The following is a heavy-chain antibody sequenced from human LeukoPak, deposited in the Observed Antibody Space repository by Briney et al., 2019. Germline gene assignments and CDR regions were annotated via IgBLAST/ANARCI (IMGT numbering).Heavy chain of an antibody. CDR2: ISGSGGST. CDR3: AKCNYDFWSGYYPPDY. J-gene: IGHJ4*02. Sequence: QPGGSLRLSCAASGFTFSSYAMSWVRQAPGKGLEWVSAISGSGGSTYYADSVKGRFTISRDNSKNTLYLQMNSLRAEDTAVYYCAKCNYDFWSGYYPPDYWGQGTLVTVSS. CDR1: GFTFSSYA. D-gene: IGHD3-3*01. V-gene: IGHV3-23*01.